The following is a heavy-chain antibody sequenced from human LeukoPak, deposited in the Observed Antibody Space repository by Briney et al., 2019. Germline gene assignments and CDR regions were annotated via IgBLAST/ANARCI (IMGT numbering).Heavy chain of an antibody. D-gene: IGHD4-23*01. J-gene: IGHJ4*02. CDR1: EYTFTGYY. V-gene: IGHV1-2*02. Sequence: ASVKVSCKASEYTFTGYYIHWVRQAPGQGLELMGWINPDSGVTNYAQTFQGRVTMTRDTSIRTAYMELSRLRSDDTAMYYCAREGIENGGNSVCGLWGQGTLVTASS. CDR2: INPDSGVT. CDR3: AREGIENGGNSVCGL.